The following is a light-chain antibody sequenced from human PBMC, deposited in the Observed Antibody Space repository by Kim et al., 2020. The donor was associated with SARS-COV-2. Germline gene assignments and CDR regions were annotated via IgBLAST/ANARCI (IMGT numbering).Light chain of an antibody. J-gene: IGLJ2*01. CDR3: AAWDDSLNGVV. CDR1: SSNIGSNS. V-gene: IGLV1-44*01. Sequence: GQRVTNSCSGSSSNIGSNSVNWYQQLPGTAPKLLIYSNKQRPSGVPDRFSGSKSGTSASLAISGLESEDEADYYCAAWDDSLNGVVFGGGTQLTVL. CDR2: SNK.